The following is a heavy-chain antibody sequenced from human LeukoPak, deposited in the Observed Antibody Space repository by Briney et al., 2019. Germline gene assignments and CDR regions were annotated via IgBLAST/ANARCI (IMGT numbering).Heavy chain of an antibody. CDR2: INHSGST. J-gene: IGHJ5*02. CDR1: GGSFSGYY. CDR3: VRIVITPRFDP. D-gene: IGHD3-22*01. Sequence: SETLSLTCAVYGGSFSGYYWSWLRQPPGKGLEWIGEINHSGSTNYNPSLKSRVPISVHTSKNQLSLMLTSVTAADTAVYYFVRIVITPRFDPWGQGTLVTVSS. V-gene: IGHV4-34*01.